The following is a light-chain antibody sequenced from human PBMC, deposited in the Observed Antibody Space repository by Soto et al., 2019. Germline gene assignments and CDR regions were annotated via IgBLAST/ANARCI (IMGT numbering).Light chain of an antibody. J-gene: IGLJ2*01. V-gene: IGLV2-8*01. CDR1: SSDLVDYNS. CDR3: SSYAGSNVV. Sequence: QSALTQPASVSGSPGQSITISCTGTSSDLVDYNSVSWYQHHPGKAPKLMIYEVSKRPSGVPDRFSGSKSGNTASLTVSGLQAEDEADYYCSSYAGSNVVFGGGTKVTVL. CDR2: EVS.